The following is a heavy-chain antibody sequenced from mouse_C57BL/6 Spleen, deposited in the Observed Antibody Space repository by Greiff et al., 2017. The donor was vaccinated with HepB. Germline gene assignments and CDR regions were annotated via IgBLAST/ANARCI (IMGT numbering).Heavy chain of an antibody. V-gene: IGHV1-64*01. CDR1: GYTFTSYW. D-gene: IGHD1-1*01. Sequence: VQLQQPGAELVKPGASVKLSCKASGYTFTSYWMHWVKQRPGQGLEWIGMIHPNSGSTNYNEKFKSKATLTVDKSSSTAYMQLSSLTSEDSAVYYCADGGSSSVAYWGQGTLVTVSA. CDR2: IHPNSGST. J-gene: IGHJ3*01. CDR3: ADGGSSSVAY.